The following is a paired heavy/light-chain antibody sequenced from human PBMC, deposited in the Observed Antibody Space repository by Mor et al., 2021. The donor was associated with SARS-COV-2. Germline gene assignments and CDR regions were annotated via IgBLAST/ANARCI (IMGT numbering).Light chain of an antibody. Sequence: QSALTQPASVSGSPGQSIAISCTGTSTDIGGYNFVSWYQQHPGKAPKLMIFDVSNRPSGISDRFSGSKSGNTASLTISGLQAEDEADYYCGSYTSSSTLVFGPGTKVTVL. CDR2: DVS. CDR1: STDIGGYNF. J-gene: IGLJ1*01. CDR3: GSYTSSSTLV. V-gene: IGLV2-14*03.
Heavy chain of an antibody. Sequence: EVQLVESGGGLVQPGGSLRLSCAASGFTFSRFWMTWVRQAPGKGLEWVANIKQDGSEKYYVDSVKGRFTISRDNARSSLFLQMNSLGAEDTAVYYCTRERTRIDYWGQGTLVTVSS. J-gene: IGHJ4*02. V-gene: IGHV3-7*01. D-gene: IGHD2-2*01. CDR2: IKQDGSEK. CDR1: GFTFSRFW. CDR3: TRERTRIDY.